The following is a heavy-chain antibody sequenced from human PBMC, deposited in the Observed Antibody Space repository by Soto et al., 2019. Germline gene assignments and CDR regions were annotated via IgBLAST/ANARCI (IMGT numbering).Heavy chain of an antibody. CDR1: GFSLSISGVG. CDR2: IYWDDDK. D-gene: IGHD3-10*01. J-gene: IGHJ4*02. CDR3: AHRRYYYGSGDLFDY. Sequence: QITLKESGPTLVKPARTLTLTCTFSGFSLSISGVGVGWIRQPPGKALEWLALIYWDDDKRYSPSLKSRLAITKDTSKNQVVLTMTNMDPVDTATYYCAHRRYYYGSGDLFDYWGQGTLVTVSS. V-gene: IGHV2-5*02.